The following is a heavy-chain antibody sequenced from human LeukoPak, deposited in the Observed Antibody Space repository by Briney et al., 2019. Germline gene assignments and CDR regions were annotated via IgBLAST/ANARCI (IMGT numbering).Heavy chain of an antibody. Sequence: ASVKVSCKASGYTFTSYGISWVRQPPGQGLEWMGWISAYNGNTNYAQKLQGRVTMTTDTSTSTAYMELRSLRSDDTAVYYCARDCSGGSCYLAIENWFDPWGQGTLVTVSS. D-gene: IGHD2-15*01. CDR3: ARDCSGGSCYLAIENWFDP. CDR2: ISAYNGNT. J-gene: IGHJ5*02. CDR1: GYTFTSYG. V-gene: IGHV1-18*01.